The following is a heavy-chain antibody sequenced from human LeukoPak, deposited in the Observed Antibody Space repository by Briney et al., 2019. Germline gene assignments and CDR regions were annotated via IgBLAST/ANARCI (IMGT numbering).Heavy chain of an antibody. CDR1: GFTFSSYE. D-gene: IGHD6-13*01. CDR2: ISSSGSTI. J-gene: IGHJ6*02. CDR3: ARLAGYSSSWYHFGYYYGMDV. Sequence: GGSLRLSCAASGFTFSSYEMNWVRQAPGKGLEWVSYISSSGSTIYYADSVKGRFTISRDNAKNSLYLQMNSLRAEDTAVYYCARLAGYSSSWYHFGYYYGMDVWGQGTTVTVSS. V-gene: IGHV3-48*03.